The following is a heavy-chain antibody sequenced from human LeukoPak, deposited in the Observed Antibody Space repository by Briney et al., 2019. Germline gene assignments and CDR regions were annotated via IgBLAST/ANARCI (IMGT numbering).Heavy chain of an antibody. D-gene: IGHD5-18*01. J-gene: IGHJ4*02. CDR3: ARDRDRGYSYGIKDY. CDR2: IKQDGSEK. Sequence: PGGSLRLSCAASGFTFSTYWMSWVRQAPGKGLEWVANIKQDGSEKYYVDSVKGRFTISRDNAKNSLYLQMNSLRAEDTAVYYCARDRDRGYSYGIKDYWGQGTLVTVSS. V-gene: IGHV3-7*01. CDR1: GFTFSTYW.